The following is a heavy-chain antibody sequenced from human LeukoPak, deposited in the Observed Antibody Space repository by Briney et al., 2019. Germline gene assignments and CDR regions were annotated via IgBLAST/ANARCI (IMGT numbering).Heavy chain of an antibody. D-gene: IGHD3-9*01. J-gene: IGHJ6*02. V-gene: IGHV3-30-3*01. CDR2: ISYDGSNK. CDR1: GFTLSSYA. CDR3: AREGILTGYIWALVDYYYGMDV. Sequence: GGSLRLSCAASGFTLSSYAMHWVRQAPGKGLEWVAVISYDGSNKYYADSVKGLFTISRDNSKNTLYLQMNSLRAEDTAVYYCAREGILTGYIWALVDYYYGMDVWGQGTTVTVSS.